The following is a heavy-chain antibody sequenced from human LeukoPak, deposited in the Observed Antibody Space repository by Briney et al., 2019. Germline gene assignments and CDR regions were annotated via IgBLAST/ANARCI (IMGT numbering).Heavy chain of an antibody. D-gene: IGHD6-13*01. CDR3: ARGRVAAAGTHDYYYYGMDV. CDR2: INHSGST. V-gene: IGHV4-34*01. CDR1: GGSFSGYY. J-gene: IGHJ6*02. Sequence: SETLSLTCAVYGGSFSGYYCSWVRQPPGKGLEWVGEINHSGSTNYNPSLKRRVTISVDTSKNQFSLKLTSVTAADTAVYYCARGRVAAAGTHDYYYYGMDVWGQGTTVTVSS.